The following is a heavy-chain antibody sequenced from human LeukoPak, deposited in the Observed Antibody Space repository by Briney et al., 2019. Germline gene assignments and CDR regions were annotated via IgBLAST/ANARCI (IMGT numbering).Heavy chain of an antibody. J-gene: IGHJ4*02. CDR2: ISYDGSNK. CDR3: ARAQHYYDSSGYYYMED. V-gene: IGHV3-30-3*01. CDR1: GFTFSSYA. Sequence: GGSLRLSCAASGFTFSSYAMHWVRQAPGKGLEWVAVISYDGSNKYYADSVKGRFTISRDNSKNTLYLQMNSLRAEDTAVYYCARAQHYYDSSGYYYMEDWGQGTLVTVSS. D-gene: IGHD3-22*01.